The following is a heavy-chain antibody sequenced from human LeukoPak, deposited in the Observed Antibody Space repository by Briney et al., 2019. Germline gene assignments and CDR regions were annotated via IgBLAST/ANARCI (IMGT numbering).Heavy chain of an antibody. V-gene: IGHV3-23*01. D-gene: IGHD6-13*01. J-gene: IGHJ5*02. CDR1: GFTFSSYA. CDR3: AKGPQVGAGYSTWFDP. Sequence: PGGSLRLSCAASGFTFSSYAMSWARQAPGKGLEWVSAISGSGGSTYYADSVKGRFTISRDNSKNTLYLQMNSLRAEDTAVYYCAKGPQVGAGYSTWFDPWGQGTLVTVYS. CDR2: ISGSGGST.